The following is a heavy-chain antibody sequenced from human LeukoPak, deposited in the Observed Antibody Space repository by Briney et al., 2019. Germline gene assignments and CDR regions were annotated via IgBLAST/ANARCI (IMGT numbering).Heavy chain of an antibody. CDR3: ARGQGSSWSYYYYYYMDV. D-gene: IGHD6-13*01. Sequence: SETLSLTCTVSGGSISSYYWSWIRQPPGKGLEWIGYIYYSGSTNYNPSLKSRVTISVDTSKNQFSLKLSSVTAADMAVYYCARGQGSSWSYYYYYYMDVWGKGTTVTVSS. CDR2: IYYSGST. V-gene: IGHV4-59*01. CDR1: GGSISSYY. J-gene: IGHJ6*03.